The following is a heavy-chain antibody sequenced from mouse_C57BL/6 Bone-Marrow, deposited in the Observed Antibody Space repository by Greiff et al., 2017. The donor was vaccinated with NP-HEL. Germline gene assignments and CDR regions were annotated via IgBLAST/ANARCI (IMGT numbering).Heavy chain of an antibody. CDR3: ARSGGNPFAY. Sequence: QVQLQQPGAELVMPGASVKLSCKASGYTFTSYWMHWVKQRPGQGLEWIGEIDPSDSYTNYNQKFKGKSTLTVDKSSSTAYMQLSSLTSEDSAVYYCARSGGNPFAYWGQGTLVTGSA. D-gene: IGHD2-1*01. CDR1: GYTFTSYW. J-gene: IGHJ3*01. CDR2: IDPSDSYT. V-gene: IGHV1-69*01.